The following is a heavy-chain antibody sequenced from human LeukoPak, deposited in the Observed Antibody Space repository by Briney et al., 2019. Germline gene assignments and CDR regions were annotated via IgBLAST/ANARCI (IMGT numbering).Heavy chain of an antibody. Sequence: HPGGSLRLSCAASGFTVSSNYMSWVRQAPGKGLEWVSVIYSGGSTYYADSVKGRFTISRDNSKNTLYLQMNSLRAEDTAVYYCAREHEAAAGPYYYYGMDVWGQGTTVTVSS. CDR2: IYSGGST. J-gene: IGHJ6*02. V-gene: IGHV3-53*05. CDR3: AREHEAAAGPYYYYGMDV. D-gene: IGHD6-13*01. CDR1: GFTVSSNY.